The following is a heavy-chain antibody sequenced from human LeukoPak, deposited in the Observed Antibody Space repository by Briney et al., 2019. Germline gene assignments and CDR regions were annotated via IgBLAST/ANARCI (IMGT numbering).Heavy chain of an antibody. J-gene: IGHJ4*02. CDR3: ARGKGRPSPKRAVFSKFDY. V-gene: IGHV1-8*03. CDR2: MNPNSGNT. CDR1: GYTFTSYD. D-gene: IGHD3-9*01. Sequence: ASVKVSCKASGYTFTSYDINWVRQATGQGLEWMGWMNPNSGNTGYAQKFQGRVTITRNTSISTAYMELSSLRSEDTAVYYCARGKGRPSPKRAVFSKFDYWGQGTLVTVSS.